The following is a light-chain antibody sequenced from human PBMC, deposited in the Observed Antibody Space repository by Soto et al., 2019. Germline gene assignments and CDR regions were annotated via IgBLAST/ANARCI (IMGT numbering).Light chain of an antibody. CDR1: TLGDKY. J-gene: IGLJ2*01. CDR2: QDT. Sequence: SYELTQPPSVSVSPRQTASITCSGDTLGDKYACWYQQKPGQPPVVVIYQDTKRPSGIPERFSGSNSGNTATLTISGTQAMDEADYYCQAWDSSTVVFGGGTKLTVL. CDR3: QAWDSSTVV. V-gene: IGLV3-1*01.